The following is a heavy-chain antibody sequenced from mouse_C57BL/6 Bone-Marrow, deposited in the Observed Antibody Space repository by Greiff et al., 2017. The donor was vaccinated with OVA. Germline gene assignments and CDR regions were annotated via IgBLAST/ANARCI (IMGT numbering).Heavy chain of an antibody. V-gene: IGHV1-4*01. D-gene: IGHD2-2*01. J-gene: IGHJ3*01. Sequence: QVQLQQSGAELVRPGASVKMSCKASGYTFTSYTMHWVKQRPGQGLEWIGYINPSSGYTKYNQKFKDKATLTADKSSSTAYMQLSSLTSEDSAVYYCAFYGYDEGFAYWGQGTLVTVSA. CDR3: AFYGYDEGFAY. CDR1: GYTFTSYT. CDR2: INPSSGYT.